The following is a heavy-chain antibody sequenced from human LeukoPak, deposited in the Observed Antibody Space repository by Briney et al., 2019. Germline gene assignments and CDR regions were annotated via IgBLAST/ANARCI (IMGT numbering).Heavy chain of an antibody. J-gene: IGHJ6*03. CDR2: ISAYNGNT. V-gene: IGHV1-18*01. D-gene: IGHD2-2*01. CDR3: ARVEADIVVVPAARHSYYYYYMDV. CDR1: GYTFTSYG. Sequence: ASVKVSCKASGYTFTSYGISWVRQAPGQGLEWMGWISAYNGNTNYAQKLQGRVTMTTDTSTSTAYMELRSLRSDDTAVYYCARVEADIVVVPAARHSYYYYYMDVWGKGTTVTISS.